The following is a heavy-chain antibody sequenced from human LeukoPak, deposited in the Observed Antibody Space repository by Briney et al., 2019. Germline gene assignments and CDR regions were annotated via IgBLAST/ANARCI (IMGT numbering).Heavy chain of an antibody. Sequence: PGGSLRLSCAASGFTFSSYAMHWVRQAPGKGLEWVAVISYDGSNKYYADSVKGRFTISRDNSKNTLYLQMNSLRAEDTAVYYCARDGDYVWGSYLDYWGQGTLVTVSS. V-gene: IGHV3-30*04. J-gene: IGHJ4*02. CDR3: ARDGDYVWGSYLDY. D-gene: IGHD3-16*02. CDR2: ISYDGSNK. CDR1: GFTFSSYA.